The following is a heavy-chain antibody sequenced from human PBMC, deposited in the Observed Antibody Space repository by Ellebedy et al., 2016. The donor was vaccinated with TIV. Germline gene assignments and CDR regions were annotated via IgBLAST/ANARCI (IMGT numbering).Heavy chain of an antibody. Sequence: SGPTLVXPTQTLTLTCTFSGFSLSTSGMCVSWIRQPPGKALEWLALIDWDDDKYYSTSLKTRLTISKDTSKNQVVLTMTNMDPVDTATYYCARLIAAAGYYDAFDIWGQGTMVTVSS. CDR1: GFSLSTSGMC. J-gene: IGHJ3*02. CDR2: IDWDDDK. V-gene: IGHV2-70*01. D-gene: IGHD6-13*01. CDR3: ARLIAAAGYYDAFDI.